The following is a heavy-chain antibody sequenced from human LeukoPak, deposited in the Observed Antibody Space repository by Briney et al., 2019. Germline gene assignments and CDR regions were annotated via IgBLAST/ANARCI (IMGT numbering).Heavy chain of an antibody. D-gene: IGHD6-13*01. J-gene: IGHJ4*02. CDR3: AKDPFSPDSSSLADY. V-gene: IGHV1-69*05. CDR2: IIPIFGTA. Sequence: ASVKVSCKASGGTFSSYAISWVRQAPGQGLEWMGGIIPIFGTANYAQKFQGRVTMTRDTSTSTVYMELSSLRSEDTAVYYCAKDPFSPDSSSLADYWGQGTLVTVSS. CDR1: GGTFSSYA.